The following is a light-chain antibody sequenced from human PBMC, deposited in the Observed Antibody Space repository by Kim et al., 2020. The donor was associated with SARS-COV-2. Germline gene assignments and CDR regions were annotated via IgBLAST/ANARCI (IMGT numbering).Light chain of an antibody. J-gene: IGKJ4*01. V-gene: IGKV3-20*01. CDR2: DAA. Sequence: SPGERATLSCRARQSIGSSDLAWYQQKPGQAPSLLIYDAATRATGIPDRFSGSGSGTDFTLTISRLEPEDFAVYSCQQYYDSPLTFGGGTKVDIK. CDR3: QQYYDSPLT. CDR1: QSIGSSD.